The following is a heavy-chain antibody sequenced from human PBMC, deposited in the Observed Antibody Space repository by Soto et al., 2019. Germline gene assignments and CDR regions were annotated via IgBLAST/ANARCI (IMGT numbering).Heavy chain of an antibody. CDR2: INPNSGGT. J-gene: IGHJ5*02. Sequence: GASVKVSCKASGYTFTGYYMHWVRQAPGQGLEWMGWINPNSGGTNYAQKFQGWVTMARDTSISTAYMELSRLRSDDTAVYYCARGHTTTFGGVNSVGWFDPWGQGTLVTVSS. V-gene: IGHV1-2*04. CDR3: ARGHTTTFGGVNSVGWFDP. CDR1: GYTFTGYY. D-gene: IGHD3-16*01.